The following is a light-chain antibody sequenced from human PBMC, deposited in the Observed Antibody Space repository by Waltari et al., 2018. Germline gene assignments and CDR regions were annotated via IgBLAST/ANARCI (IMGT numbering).Light chain of an antibody. CDR2: RAS. CDR3: QQYSSYSA. V-gene: IGKV1-5*03. CDR1: ESISSW. J-gene: IGKJ2*01. Sequence: DIQMTQSHSTLSASVGDRVTITCRASESISSWLAWYQQKPGKAPKLLIYRASNLESGVPSRFSGSGSGTEFTLTITSLQPDDFATYYCQQYSSYSAFGQGTKLEIE.